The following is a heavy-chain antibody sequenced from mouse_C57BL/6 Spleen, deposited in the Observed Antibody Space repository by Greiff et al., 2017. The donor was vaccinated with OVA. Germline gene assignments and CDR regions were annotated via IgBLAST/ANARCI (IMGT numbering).Heavy chain of an antibody. D-gene: IGHD4-1*01. CDR3: AREGLGRGDY. Sequence: VQLQQSGPELVKPGASVKISCKASGYTFTDYYMNWVKQSHGKSLEWIGDINPNNGGTSYNQKFKGKATLTVDKSSSTAYMELRSLTSEDSAVYYCAREGLGRGDYWGQGTSVTVSS. J-gene: IGHJ4*01. V-gene: IGHV1-26*01. CDR2: INPNNGGT. CDR1: GYTFTDYY.